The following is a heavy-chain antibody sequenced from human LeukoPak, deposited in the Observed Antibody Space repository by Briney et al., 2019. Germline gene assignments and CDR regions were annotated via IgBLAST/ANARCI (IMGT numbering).Heavy chain of an antibody. D-gene: IGHD6-19*01. V-gene: IGHV1-69*13. CDR3: ARYSAWYGNYLDY. Sequence: SVKVSCKASGGTFSTYGISWVRQAPGQGLEWMGGIIPVFGTANYAQKFQGRVTITADESTSTAYMELISLRSEDTGVYYCARYSAWYGNYLDYWGQGTLVTVSS. CDR2: IIPVFGTA. CDR1: GGTFSTYG. J-gene: IGHJ4*02.